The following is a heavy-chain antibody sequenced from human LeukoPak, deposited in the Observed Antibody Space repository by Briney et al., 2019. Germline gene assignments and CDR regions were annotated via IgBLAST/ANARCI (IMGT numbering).Heavy chain of an antibody. CDR1: GYTFTGYY. J-gene: IGHJ6*03. V-gene: IGHV1-2*02. Sequence: ASVMVSCKASGYTFTGYYMHWVRQAPGQGLEWMGWINPNSGGTNYAQKFQGRVTMTRDTSISTAYMELSRLRSDDTAVYYCSSSVDYYYYMDVWGKGTTVTVSS. D-gene: IGHD6-6*01. CDR2: INPNSGGT. CDR3: SSSVDYYYYMDV.